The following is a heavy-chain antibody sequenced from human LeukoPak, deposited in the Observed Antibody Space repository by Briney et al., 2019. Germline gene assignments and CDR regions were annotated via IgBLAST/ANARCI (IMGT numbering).Heavy chain of an antibody. CDR3: ATFSGVSGYYYY. V-gene: IGHV1-24*01. J-gene: IGHJ4*02. Sequence: ASVKVSFKVSGYTLTELSMHWVRQAPGKGLEWMGGFDPEDGETIYSQMLQGRVTMTEDTSTDTAYMELSSLISEDTAVYYYATFSGVSGYYYYWGQGTLVTVSS. CDR1: GYTLTELS. D-gene: IGHD3-22*01. CDR2: FDPEDGET.